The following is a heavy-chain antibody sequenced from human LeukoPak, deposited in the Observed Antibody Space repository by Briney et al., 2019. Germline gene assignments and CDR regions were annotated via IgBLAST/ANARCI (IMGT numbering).Heavy chain of an antibody. D-gene: IGHD4-17*01. Sequence: SETLSLTCTVSGGSISNYYWSWIRQPPGKGLEWIGYIYYSGNTNYNPSLKSRVTISVDTSKNQFSLKLSSVTAADTAVYYCAGGSMTTVTLADYWGQGTLVTVSS. CDR3: AGGSMTTVTLADY. CDR1: GGSISNYY. CDR2: IYYSGNT. J-gene: IGHJ4*02. V-gene: IGHV4-59*01.